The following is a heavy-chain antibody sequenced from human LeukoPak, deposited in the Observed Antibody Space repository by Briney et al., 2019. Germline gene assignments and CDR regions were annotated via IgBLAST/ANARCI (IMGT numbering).Heavy chain of an antibody. Sequence: GGSLRLSCAASGFIVSDNYMSWFRQAPGKGLEWVGFIRSKAYGGTTEHAASVKGRFTISRDDSKSIAYLQMNSLKTEDTAVYYCTRDPSYYDILTGPRDYYYGMDVWGQGTTVTVSS. D-gene: IGHD3-9*01. CDR1: GFIVSDNY. V-gene: IGHV3-49*03. J-gene: IGHJ6*02. CDR2: IRSKAYGGTT. CDR3: TRDPSYYDILTGPRDYYYGMDV.